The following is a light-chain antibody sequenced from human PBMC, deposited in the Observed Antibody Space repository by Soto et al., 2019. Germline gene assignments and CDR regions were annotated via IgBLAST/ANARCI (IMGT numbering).Light chain of an antibody. CDR3: QQSYGSPRT. CDR2: AAS. V-gene: IGKV1-39*01. J-gene: IGKJ2*01. Sequence: DIQMTQSPSSLSASIGDRVTITCRASQTITDYLNWYRQKPGKAPEGLIYAASSLQSGVPSRFSASGSGTDFTLTISSLQPEDFATYYCQQSYGSPRTFGQGTKLEIQ. CDR1: QTITDY.